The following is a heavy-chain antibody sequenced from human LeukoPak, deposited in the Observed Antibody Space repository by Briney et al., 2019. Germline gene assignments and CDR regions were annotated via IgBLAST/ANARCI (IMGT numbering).Heavy chain of an antibody. D-gene: IGHD1-26*01. CDR2: IGSSSSYI. V-gene: IGHV3-21*01. Sequence: GALRLSCAASGFTYSGYSMNWVRQAPGKGLEWVSSIGSSSSYIYFADSVKGRFTISRDNAKNSLYLQMNSLRAEDTAVYYCARVSLVGTMSSDYWGQGTLVTVSS. J-gene: IGHJ4*02. CDR1: GFTYSGYS. CDR3: ARVSLVGTMSSDY.